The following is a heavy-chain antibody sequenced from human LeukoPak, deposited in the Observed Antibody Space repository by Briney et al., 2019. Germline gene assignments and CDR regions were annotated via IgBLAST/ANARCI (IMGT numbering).Heavy chain of an antibody. CDR2: VDPEDGET. CDR3: ATVPSSVANDY. V-gene: IGHV1-69-2*01. D-gene: IGHD5-12*01. J-gene: IGHJ4*02. CDR1: EYTFTGYY. Sequence: ASVKVSCRASEYTFTGYYMHWVRQAPGKGLEWMGLVDPEDGETIYAEKFQGRVTITADTSTDTAYMELSSLRSEDTAVYYCATVPSSVANDYWGQGTLVTVSS.